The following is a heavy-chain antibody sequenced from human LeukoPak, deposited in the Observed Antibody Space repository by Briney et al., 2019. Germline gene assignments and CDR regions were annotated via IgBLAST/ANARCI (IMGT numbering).Heavy chain of an antibody. J-gene: IGHJ3*02. CDR2: ISGSGTI. V-gene: IGHV4-4*07. CDR3: ARGLEEMDAAFDI. D-gene: IGHD2-8*01. Sequence: SETLSLTCTVSGGSINSYWSWIRQPAGKGLEWIGRISGSGTITYNPALQSRLSISIDTSKNQFSLKLMSVTAADTAVYYCARGLEEMDAAFDIWGQGTMVTVSS. CDR1: GGSINSY.